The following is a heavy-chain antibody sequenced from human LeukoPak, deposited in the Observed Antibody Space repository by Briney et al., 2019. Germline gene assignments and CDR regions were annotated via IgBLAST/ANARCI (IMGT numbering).Heavy chain of an antibody. CDR2: TSYDESNK. V-gene: IGHV3-30*03. CDR1: GFTFSSYG. D-gene: IGHD6-13*01. CDR3: ARGYSNSWLGYFDY. Sequence: PGRSLRLSCAASGFTFSSYGMHWVRRAPGKGLEWVAVTSYDESNKYYADSVKGRFTISRDSSKNTLYLQMNSLRAEDTAVYYCARGYSNSWLGYFDYWGQGTLVTVSS. J-gene: IGHJ4*02.